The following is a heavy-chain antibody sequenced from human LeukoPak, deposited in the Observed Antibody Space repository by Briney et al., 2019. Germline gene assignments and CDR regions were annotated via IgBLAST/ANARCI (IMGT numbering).Heavy chain of an antibody. V-gene: IGHV4-39*01. CDR3: ARQPRDCSSTSCLGPWFDP. CDR1: GVSSKSVDYG. CDR2: IYYSGST. D-gene: IGHD2-2*01. J-gene: IGHJ5*02. Sequence: SETVSLTCTDGGVSSKSVDYGGGRISQQQGKGREWIGSIYYSGSTYYNPSLKSRVTISVDTSKNQFSQKLSSVTAADTAVYYCARQPRDCSSTSCLGPWFDPWVQGTLVTVCS.